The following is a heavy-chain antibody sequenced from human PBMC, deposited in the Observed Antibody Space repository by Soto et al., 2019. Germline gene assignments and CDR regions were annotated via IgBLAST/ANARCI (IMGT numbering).Heavy chain of an antibody. CDR3: ARFVQWELLRRKNYYGMDV. Sequence: SETLSLTCAVYGGSFSGYYWSWIRQPPGKGLERIGEINHSGSTNYNPSLKSRVTISVDTSKNRFSLKLSSVTAADTAVYYCARFVQWELLRRKNYYGMDVWGQGTTVTVSS. CDR2: INHSGST. J-gene: IGHJ6*02. CDR1: GGSFSGYY. D-gene: IGHD1-26*01. V-gene: IGHV4-34*01.